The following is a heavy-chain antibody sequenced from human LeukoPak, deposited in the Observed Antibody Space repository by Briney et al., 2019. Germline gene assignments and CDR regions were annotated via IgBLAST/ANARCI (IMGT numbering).Heavy chain of an antibody. V-gene: IGHV4-34*01. D-gene: IGHD2-2*01. CDR1: GGSFSGYY. CDR3: ASLGGLSRVPMDV. CDR2: INHSGST. J-gene: IGHJ6*02. Sequence: SETLSLTCAVYGGSFSGYYWSWIRQPPGKGLEWIGEINHSGSTNYNPSLKSRVTISVDTSKNQFSLKLSSVTAADTAVYYCASLGGLSRVPMDVWGQGTTVTVSS.